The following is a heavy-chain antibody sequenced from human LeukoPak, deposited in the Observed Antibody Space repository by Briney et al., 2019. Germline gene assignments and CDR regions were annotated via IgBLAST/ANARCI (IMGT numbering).Heavy chain of an antibody. J-gene: IGHJ2*01. D-gene: IGHD6-6*01. CDR3: ASVGSASFWYFDL. CDR1: GGSITNYY. Sequence: SETLSLTCTVSGGSITNYYWTWIRQPAGKGLEWIGRMSTSGSTNYNPSLKSRATMSVDTSKNQFSLKLTSVTAADTAVYYLASVGSASFWYFDLWGRGTLVTVSS. V-gene: IGHV4-4*07. CDR2: MSTSGST.